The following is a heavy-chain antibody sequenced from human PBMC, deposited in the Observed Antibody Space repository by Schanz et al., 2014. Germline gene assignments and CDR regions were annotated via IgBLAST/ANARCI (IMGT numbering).Heavy chain of an antibody. CDR1: GYTFTTSY. J-gene: IGHJ4*02. Sequence: SGAEVKKPGASVKVSCKASGYTFTTSYIHWLRQAPGQGLEWMGKINPSSGTTRIAQNFQGRLTVTRDTSTSTVNMELSSLRSEDTAVYYCARGWFFDSTSFGCWGQGTLVTVSS. CDR2: INPSSGTT. D-gene: IGHD2-2*01. CDR3: ARGWFFDSTSFGC. V-gene: IGHV1-46*03.